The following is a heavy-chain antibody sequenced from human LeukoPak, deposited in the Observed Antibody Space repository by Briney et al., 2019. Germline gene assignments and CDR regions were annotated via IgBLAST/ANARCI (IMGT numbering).Heavy chain of an antibody. CDR1: GFTFSDDY. Sequence: PGGSLRLSCAASGFTFSDDYMRWHRQARGKGLEWDPYISSSGSIIYYACSVKCRFTISRTDAKNSLYLQMNSLRAEDTAVYYCARVPRVSSSWYNYYYYMDVWGKGTTVTVSS. CDR3: ARVPRVSSSWYNYYYYMDV. CDR2: ISSSGSII. D-gene: IGHD6-13*01. J-gene: IGHJ6*03. V-gene: IGHV3-11*01.